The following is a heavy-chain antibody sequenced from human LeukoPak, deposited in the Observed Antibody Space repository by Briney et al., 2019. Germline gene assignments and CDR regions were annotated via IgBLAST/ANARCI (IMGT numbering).Heavy chain of an antibody. V-gene: IGHV4-34*01. CDR3: ARQSYDFWSGSDR. CDR2: IYYSGST. J-gene: IGHJ4*02. D-gene: IGHD3-3*01. CDR1: GGSFSGYY. Sequence: SETLSLTCAVYGGSFSGYYWSWIRQPPGEWLEWSGSIYYSGSTYYNPSLKSRVTISVDTSKNQFSLKLSSVTDADTAVYYCARQSYDFWSGSDRWGQGTLVTVSS.